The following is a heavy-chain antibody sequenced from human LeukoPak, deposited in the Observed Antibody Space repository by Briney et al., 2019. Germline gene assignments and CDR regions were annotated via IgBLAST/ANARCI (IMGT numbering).Heavy chain of an antibody. D-gene: IGHD2-2*01. J-gene: IGHJ4*02. CDR2: IYYSGST. V-gene: IGHV4-31*03. CDR1: GGSISSGGYY. CDR3: ARIDKHCSTNSCYGPEDF. Sequence: PSETLSLTCTVSGGSISSGGYYWSWIRQHPGKALEWIGYIYYSGSTYYNPSLKSRVTISVDTSKNQFSLKLSSVTAADTAVYYCARIDKHCSTNSCYGPEDFWGQGALITVSS.